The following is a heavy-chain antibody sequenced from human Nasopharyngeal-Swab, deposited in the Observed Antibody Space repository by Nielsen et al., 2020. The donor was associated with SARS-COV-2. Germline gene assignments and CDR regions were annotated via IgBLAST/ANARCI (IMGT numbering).Heavy chain of an antibody. CDR1: GRSISSRSSY. CDR3: ARAGVDTSTGSSGGCFDY. J-gene: IGHJ4*02. V-gene: IGHV4-39*01. Sequence: SETLSLTCTVSGRSISSRSSYWGWIRQPPGKGLEWVGSIYYSGSTYYTPSLNSRVTISVDTSKSQFSLKLRSVTAADTAVYYCARAGVDTSTGSSGGCFDYWGQGALVTVSS. D-gene: IGHD3-9*01. CDR2: IYYSGST.